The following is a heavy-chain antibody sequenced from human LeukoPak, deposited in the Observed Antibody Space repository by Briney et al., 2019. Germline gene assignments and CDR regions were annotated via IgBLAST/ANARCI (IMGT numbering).Heavy chain of an antibody. Sequence: GGSLRLSCAASGFTFNSYWMSWVRQAPGKGLEWVANIKQDGSEKYYVDSVKGRFTISRDNAKNSLYLQMNSLRAEDTAVYYCARDQTRWEPLRRRDYYYMDVWGKGTTVTVSS. J-gene: IGHJ6*03. CDR2: IKQDGSEK. V-gene: IGHV3-7*01. CDR3: ARDQTRWEPLRRRDYYYMDV. CDR1: GFTFNSYW. D-gene: IGHD1-26*01.